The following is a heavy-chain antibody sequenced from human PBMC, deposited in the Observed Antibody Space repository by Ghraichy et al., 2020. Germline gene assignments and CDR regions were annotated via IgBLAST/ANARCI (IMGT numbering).Heavy chain of an antibody. V-gene: IGHV3-7*03. CDR3: AGNRESLDV. D-gene: IGHD2/OR15-2a*01. Sequence: GGSLRLSCAASGFTFSIYSMSWVRQAPGKGLEWVSNINTDGSGKYYVDSVKDRFTMSRDNAKNSVTLQMNSLRAEDTAVYYCAGNRESLDVWGKGATVTVSS. CDR2: INTDGSGK. CDR1: GFTFSIYS. J-gene: IGHJ6*04.